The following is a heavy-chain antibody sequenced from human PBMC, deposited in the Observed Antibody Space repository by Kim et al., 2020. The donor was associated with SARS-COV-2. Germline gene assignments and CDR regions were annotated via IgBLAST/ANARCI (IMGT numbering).Heavy chain of an antibody. CDR2: MNPNSGNT. CDR1: GYTFTSYD. V-gene: IGHV1-8*01. J-gene: IGHJ6*02. CDR3: ARENPGIAAAGEVYYYYGMDV. Sequence: ASVKVSCKASGYTFTSYDINWVRQATGQGLEWMGWMNPNSGNTGYAQKFQGRVTMTRNTSISTAYMELSSLRSEDTAVYYCARENPGIAAAGEVYYYYGMDVWGQGTTVTVSS. D-gene: IGHD6-13*01.